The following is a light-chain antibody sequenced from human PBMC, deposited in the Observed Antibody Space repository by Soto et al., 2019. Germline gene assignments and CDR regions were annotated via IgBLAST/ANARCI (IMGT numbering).Light chain of an antibody. CDR2: GNS. J-gene: IGLJ3*02. Sequence: QSVLTQPPSVSGAPGQRVTISCTGYNSNIGAGYDVHWYQQLPGTAPKLLIYGNSNRPSGVPDRFSASKSGTSASLAITGXXXXXXXXYXCQSYDSSLSGWVFGGGTKVTV. CDR3: QSYDSSLSGWV. CDR1: NSNIGAGYD. V-gene: IGLV1-40*01.